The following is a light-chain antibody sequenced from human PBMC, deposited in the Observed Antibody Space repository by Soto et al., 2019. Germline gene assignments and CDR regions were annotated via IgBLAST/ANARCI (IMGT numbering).Light chain of an antibody. Sequence: EIVMTQSRLSLSVTPGEPASISCKASQSLLHSNGYNYLDWYVQKPGQSPQLLINLASNRASGVPDNFSGSGTGTDFTLNIRRVEAEDVGIYYCMQALQTPWTFGQGTKVDIK. CDR3: MQALQTPWT. CDR1: QSLLHSNGYNY. V-gene: IGKV2-28*01. J-gene: IGKJ1*01. CDR2: LAS.